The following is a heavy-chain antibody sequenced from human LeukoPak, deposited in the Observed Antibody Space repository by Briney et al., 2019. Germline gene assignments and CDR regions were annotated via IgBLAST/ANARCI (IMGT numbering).Heavy chain of an antibody. J-gene: IGHJ4*02. CDR3: ARGRPPSRPFDY. CDR2: IYYSGST. CDR1: GDSITSRNYL. V-gene: IGHV4-61*05. Sequence: SETLSLTCTVSGDSITSRNYLWGWIRQPPGKGLEWIGYIYYSGSTNYNPSLKSRVTISVDTSKNQFSLKLSSVTAADTAVYYCARGRPPSRPFDYWGQGTLVTVSS. D-gene: IGHD5/OR15-5a*01.